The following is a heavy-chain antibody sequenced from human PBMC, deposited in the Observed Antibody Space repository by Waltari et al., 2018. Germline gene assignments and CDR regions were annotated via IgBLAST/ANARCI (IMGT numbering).Heavy chain of an antibody. Sequence: EVQLVESGGGLVQPGGSLRLSVAASAFTFSGYEMNWVRQAPGKGLEWISYISTSGNTIYYADSVKGRFTMSRDNAKKALYLQMNSLRAEDTAIYYCASGWYYFGYWGQGTLVTVSS. CDR1: AFTFSGYE. J-gene: IGHJ4*02. V-gene: IGHV3-48*03. D-gene: IGHD6-19*01. CDR3: ASGWYYFGY. CDR2: ISTSGNTI.